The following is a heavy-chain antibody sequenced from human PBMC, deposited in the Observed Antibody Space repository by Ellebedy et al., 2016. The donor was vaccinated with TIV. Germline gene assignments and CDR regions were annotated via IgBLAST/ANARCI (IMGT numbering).Heavy chain of an antibody. D-gene: IGHD6-19*01. CDR1: GGSISSGDYY. J-gene: IGHJ6*02. Sequence: SETLSLTXTVSGGSISSGDYYWSWIRQPPGKGLEWIGYIYYSGSTYYNPSLKSRVTISVDTSKNQFSLKLSSVTAADTAVYYCARVRAGTFNYYYGMDVWGQGTTVTVSS. CDR2: IYYSGST. V-gene: IGHV4-30-4*02. CDR3: ARVRAGTFNYYYGMDV.